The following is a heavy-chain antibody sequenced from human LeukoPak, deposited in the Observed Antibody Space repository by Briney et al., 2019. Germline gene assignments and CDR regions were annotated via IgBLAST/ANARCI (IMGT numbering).Heavy chain of an antibody. CDR3: ARDSVVTATGGFFDH. D-gene: IGHD2-21*02. J-gene: IGHJ4*02. Sequence: SQTLSLTCAISGNSVSSNSAAWNWIRQSPSRGLEWLGRIFYRSKWYNDYAASVKSRISINPDTSKNQFSLQLNSVTPEDTAVYYCARDSVVTATGGFFDHWGQGTLVTVSS. CDR2: IFYRSKWYN. CDR1: GNSVSSNSAA. V-gene: IGHV6-1*01.